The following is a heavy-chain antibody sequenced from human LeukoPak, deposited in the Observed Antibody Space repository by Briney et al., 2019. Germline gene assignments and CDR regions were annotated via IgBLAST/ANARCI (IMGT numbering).Heavy chain of an antibody. CDR2: ISGSGGST. CDR3: AKDLTISFGAGTDIWFGEFDY. V-gene: IGHV3-23*01. Sequence: GGSLRLSCAASGFTFSSYAMSWVRQAPGKGLEWVSAISGSGGSTYYADSVKGRFTISRDNSKNTLYLQMNSLRAEDTAVYYCAKDLTISFGAGTDIWFGEFDYWGQGTLVTVSS. D-gene: IGHD3-10*01. J-gene: IGHJ4*02. CDR1: GFTFSSYA.